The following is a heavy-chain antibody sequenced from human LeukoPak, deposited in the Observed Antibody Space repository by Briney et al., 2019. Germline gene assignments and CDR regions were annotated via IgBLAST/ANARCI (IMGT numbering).Heavy chain of an antibody. D-gene: IGHD6-13*01. V-gene: IGHV4-59*01. J-gene: IGHJ4*02. CDR2: IYYSGST. CDR3: ARGLMMAVAGRGEFHY. Sequence: SETLSLTCILSGGSISSYYWSWIRQPPGKGLEWIGYIYYSGSTNYNPSLKSRVTISVDTSKNQFSLKLSSVTAADTAVYYCARGLMMAVAGRGEFHYWGQGTLVTVSS. CDR1: GGSISSYY.